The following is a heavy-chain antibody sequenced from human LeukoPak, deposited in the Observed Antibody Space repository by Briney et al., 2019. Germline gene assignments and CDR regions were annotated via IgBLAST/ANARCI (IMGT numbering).Heavy chain of an antibody. Sequence: GGSLRLSCAASGFTFSSYGMHWVRQAPGKGLEWVAVISYDGSNKYYADSVKGRFTISRDNSKNTLYLQMNSLRAEDTAVYYCAKDREYYYDSSGYYPGGYFQHWGQGTLVTVSS. CDR2: ISYDGSNK. CDR1: GFTFSSYG. J-gene: IGHJ1*01. V-gene: IGHV3-30*18. D-gene: IGHD3-22*01. CDR3: AKDREYYYDSSGYYPGGYFQH.